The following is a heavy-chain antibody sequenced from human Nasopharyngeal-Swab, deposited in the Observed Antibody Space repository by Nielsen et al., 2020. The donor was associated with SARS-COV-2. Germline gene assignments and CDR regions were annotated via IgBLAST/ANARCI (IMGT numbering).Heavy chain of an antibody. V-gene: IGHV3-7*01. CDR1: QFAFGYYL. CDR2: IKQDGSEK. CDR3: VTGGSYYVY. J-gene: IGHJ4*02. Sequence: GESLKTSCVVSQFAFGYYLMSLVRQAPGKGPEVVANIKQDGSEKYYVDSVKGRFTISRHNAKNSLYLQMNSMRAEDTAVYHCVTGGSYYVYWGQGTLVTVSS. D-gene: IGHD1-26*01.